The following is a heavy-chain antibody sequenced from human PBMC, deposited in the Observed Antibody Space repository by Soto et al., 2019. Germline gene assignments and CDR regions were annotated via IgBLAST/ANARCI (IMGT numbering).Heavy chain of an antibody. J-gene: IGHJ4*02. CDR3: ARENNYYDSSGYPDY. V-gene: IGHV4-31*03. Sequence: SETLSLTCTVSGGSISSGGYYWSWIRQHPGKGLEWIGYIYYSGSTYYNPSLKSRVTISVDTSKNQFSLKLSSVTAADTAVYYCARENNYYDSSGYPDYWGQGTLVTVSS. D-gene: IGHD3-22*01. CDR1: GGSISSGGYY. CDR2: IYYSGST.